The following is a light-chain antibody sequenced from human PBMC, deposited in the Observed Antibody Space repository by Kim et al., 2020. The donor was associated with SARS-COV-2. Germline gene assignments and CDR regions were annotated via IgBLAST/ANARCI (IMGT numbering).Light chain of an antibody. CDR1: QSLSSN. J-gene: IGKJ4*01. Sequence: EIVMTQSPAPLFVSPGERATLSCRASQSLSSNLAWYQQRPGQAPRLLMYGASTRATGIPARFSGSGSGTEFTLTISSLQSEDLAVYYCQQYNNWPVTFGGGTKVDIK. V-gene: IGKV3-15*01. CDR2: GAS. CDR3: QQYNNWPVT.